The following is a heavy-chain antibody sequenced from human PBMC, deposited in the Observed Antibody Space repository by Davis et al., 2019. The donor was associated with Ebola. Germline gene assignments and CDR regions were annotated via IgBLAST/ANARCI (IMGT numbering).Heavy chain of an antibody. CDR2: INDDGSNT. J-gene: IGHJ4*02. CDR1: GFTFTNYW. Sequence: GESLKISCAASGFTFTNYWMHWVRQVPGKGLVWVSGINDDGSNTFYADSVKGRFTISRDNAMNMVYLQMNSLRAEDTAVYYCTTAFEYWGQGTLVTVPS. V-gene: IGHV3-74*01. D-gene: IGHD2/OR15-2a*01. CDR3: TTAFEY.